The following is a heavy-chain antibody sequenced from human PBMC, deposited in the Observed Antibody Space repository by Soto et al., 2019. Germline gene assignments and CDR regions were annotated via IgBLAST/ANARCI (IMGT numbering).Heavy chain of an antibody. Sequence: PSETLSLTCTVSGGSISSYYWSWIRQPPGKGLEWIGYIYSGGTTNYTPSLKSRVTISVDTPKNQFSLKLSSVTDADTAVYYCARGPVSHSSGWYYDYWGQGILVTVSS. CDR2: IYSGGTT. CDR1: GGSISSYY. V-gene: IGHV4-59*01. CDR3: ARGPVSHSSGWYYDY. J-gene: IGHJ4*02. D-gene: IGHD6-19*01.